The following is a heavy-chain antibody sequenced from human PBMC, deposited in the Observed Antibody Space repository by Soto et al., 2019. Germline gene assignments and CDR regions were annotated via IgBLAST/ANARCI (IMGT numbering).Heavy chain of an antibody. CDR3: AKDRGYSYGVYYYYGMDV. V-gene: IGHV3-30*18. Sequence: QVQLVESGGGVVQPGRSLRLSCAASGFTFSSYGMHWVRQAPGKGLEWVAVISYDGSNKYYADSVKGRFTISRDNSKNTLYLQMNSLRAEDTAVYYCAKDRGYSYGVYYYYGMDVWGQGTTVTVSS. D-gene: IGHD5-18*01. J-gene: IGHJ6*02. CDR1: GFTFSSYG. CDR2: ISYDGSNK.